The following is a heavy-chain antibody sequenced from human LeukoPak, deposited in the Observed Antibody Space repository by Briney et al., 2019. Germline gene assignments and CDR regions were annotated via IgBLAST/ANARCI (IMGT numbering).Heavy chain of an antibody. J-gene: IGHJ6*02. CDR3: ARVTYFYYGMDV. CDR1: GGSFSGHY. V-gene: IGHV4-34*01. CDR2: INHSGST. Sequence: SETLSLTCAVYGGSFSGHYWSWIRQPPGKGLEWIGEINHSGSTNYNPSLKSRVTISVDTSKNQFSLKLSSVTAADTAVYYCARVTYFYYGMDVWGQGTTVTVSS.